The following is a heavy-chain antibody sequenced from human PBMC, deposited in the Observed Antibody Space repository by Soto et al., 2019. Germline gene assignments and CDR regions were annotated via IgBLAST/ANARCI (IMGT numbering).Heavy chain of an antibody. CDR1: GGTFSSYT. D-gene: IGHD3-3*01. J-gene: IGHJ6*03. CDR3: AREEDYDFWSGYYYYYMDV. CDR2: IIPILGIA. V-gene: IGHV1-69*04. Sequence: SVKVSCKASGGTFSSYTISWVRQAPGQGLEWMGRIIPILGIANYAQKFQGRVTITADKSTSTAYMELSSLRSEDTAVYYCAREEDYDFWSGYYYYYMDVWGKGTTVTVSS.